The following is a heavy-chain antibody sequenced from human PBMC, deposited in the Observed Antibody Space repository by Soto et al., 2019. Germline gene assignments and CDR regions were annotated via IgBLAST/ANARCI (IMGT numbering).Heavy chain of an antibody. Sequence: ASVKVSCKASGYTFTSYAMHWVRQAPGQRLEWMGWINAGNGNTKYSQKFQGRVTITRDTSASTAYMELSSLRSEDTAVYYCARSVRPLSWFDPWGQGTLVTVSS. V-gene: IGHV1-3*01. D-gene: IGHD3-10*01. CDR3: ARSVRPLSWFDP. CDR1: GYTFTSYA. J-gene: IGHJ5*02. CDR2: INAGNGNT.